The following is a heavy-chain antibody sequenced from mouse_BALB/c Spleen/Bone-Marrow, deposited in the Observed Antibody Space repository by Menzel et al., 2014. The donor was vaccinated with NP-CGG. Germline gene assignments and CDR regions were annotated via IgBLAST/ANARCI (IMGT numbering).Heavy chain of an antibody. CDR2: IDPANGNT. CDR1: GFNIKDTY. D-gene: IGHD2-14*01. Sequence: VQLKQSGAELVKPGASVKLSCTASGFNIKDTYMHWVKQRPEQGLEWIGRIDPANGNTKYDPKFQGKATITTDTSSNPAYLQLRSLTSEDTAVYYCARYDYRYSWFAYWGQGTLVTVSA. CDR3: ARYDYRYSWFAY. V-gene: IGHV14-3*02. J-gene: IGHJ3*01.